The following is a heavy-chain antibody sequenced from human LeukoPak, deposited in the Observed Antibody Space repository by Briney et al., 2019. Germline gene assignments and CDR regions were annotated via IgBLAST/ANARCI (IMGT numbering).Heavy chain of an antibody. V-gene: IGHV5-51*01. J-gene: IGHJ6*03. CDR1: GYSLTSYW. D-gene: IGHD6-6*01. Sequence: GESLRISCKGSGYSLTSYWIGWVRQMPGKGLEWMGIIYPGDSDTRYSPSFQGQVTISADKSISTAYLQWSSLKASDTAMYYCARHVQQLVRSGFGYYYYMDVWGKGTTVTVSS. CDR3: ARHVQQLVRSGFGYYYYMDV. CDR2: IYPGDSDT.